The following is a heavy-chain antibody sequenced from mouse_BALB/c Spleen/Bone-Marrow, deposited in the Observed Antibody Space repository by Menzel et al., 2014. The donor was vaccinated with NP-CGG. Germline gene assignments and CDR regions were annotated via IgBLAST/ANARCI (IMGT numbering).Heavy chain of an antibody. Sequence: VQLQQSGPGLVAPSQSLSITCTVSGFSLTNYGVHWVRQPPGKGLEWLGVIWAGGSTNYNSALMSRLSISKDNSKSQVFLKMISLQTDDTAMCYCARVTSSAVGAMDYWGQGTSVTVSS. CDR3: ARVTSSAVGAMDY. CDR2: IWAGGST. D-gene: IGHD3-2*02. CDR1: GFSLTNYG. V-gene: IGHV2-9*02. J-gene: IGHJ4*01.